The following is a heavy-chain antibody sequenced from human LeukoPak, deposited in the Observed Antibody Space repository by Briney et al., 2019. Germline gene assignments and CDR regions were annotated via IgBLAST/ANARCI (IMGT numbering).Heavy chain of an antibody. CDR2: SAYNGNT. J-gene: IGHJ4*02. Sequence: SAYNGNTNYAQKLQGRVTMTTDTSTSTAYMELRSLRSDDTAVYYCARKSIAAAGTELDYWGQGTLVTVSS. CDR3: ARKSIAAAGTELDY. V-gene: IGHV1-18*01. D-gene: IGHD6-13*01.